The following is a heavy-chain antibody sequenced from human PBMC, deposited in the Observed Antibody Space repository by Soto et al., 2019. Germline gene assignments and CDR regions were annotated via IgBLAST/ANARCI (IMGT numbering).Heavy chain of an antibody. CDR1: GFTFSSYG. V-gene: IGHV3-33*01. J-gene: IGHJ6*03. CDR3: ARAGPPTGVGYYYYYMDV. CDR2: IWYDGSNK. Sequence: GGSLRLSCAASGFTFSSYGMHWVRQAPGKGLEWVAVIWYDGSNKYYADSVKGRFTISRDNSKNTLYLQMNSLRAEDTAVYYCARAGPPTGVGYYYYYMDVWGKGTTVTVSS. D-gene: IGHD4-4*01.